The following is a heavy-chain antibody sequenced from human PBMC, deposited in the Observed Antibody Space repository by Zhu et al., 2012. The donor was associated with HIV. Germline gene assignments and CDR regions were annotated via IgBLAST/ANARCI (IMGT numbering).Heavy chain of an antibody. D-gene: IGHD6-13*01. CDR2: IYHSGST. J-gene: IGHJ4*02. CDR1: GYSISSGYY. Sequence: QVQLQESGPGLVKPSETLSLTCAVSGYSISSGYYWGWIRQPPGKGLEWIGSIYHSGSTYYNPSLKSRVTISVDTSKNQFSLKLSSVTAADTAVYYCARHDLEQQLGGPNFDYWGQGTLVTVSS. CDR3: ARHDLEQQLGGPNFDY. V-gene: IGHV4-38-2*01.